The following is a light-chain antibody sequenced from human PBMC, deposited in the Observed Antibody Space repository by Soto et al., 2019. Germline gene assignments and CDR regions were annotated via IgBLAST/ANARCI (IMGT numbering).Light chain of an antibody. J-gene: IGLJ2*01. V-gene: IGLV2-14*01. Sequence: QYVLTQPASVSGSHGQSITISCTGNSSDVGGYNYVSWYQQQPGKAPKLMIYEVSNRPSGVSNGFSGSKSANTASLTIFGRQAEDEADYYCSSYTSSSTLVVFGGGTKLTVL. CDR1: SSDVGGYNY. CDR3: SSYTSSSTLVV. CDR2: EVS.